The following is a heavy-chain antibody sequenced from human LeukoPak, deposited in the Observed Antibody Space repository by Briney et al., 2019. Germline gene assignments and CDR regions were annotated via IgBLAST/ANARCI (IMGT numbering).Heavy chain of an antibody. CDR3: ARDHPNYYDSSGYQDQLGAFDI. J-gene: IGHJ3*02. Sequence: SVKVSCKASGGTFSSYAISWVRQAPGQGLEWMGGIIPIFGTANYAQKFQGRVTITADESTSTAYMELSSLRSEDTAVYYCARDHPNYYDSSGYQDQLGAFDIWGQGTMVTVSS. D-gene: IGHD3-22*01. CDR1: GGTFSSYA. CDR2: IIPIFGTA. V-gene: IGHV1-69*01.